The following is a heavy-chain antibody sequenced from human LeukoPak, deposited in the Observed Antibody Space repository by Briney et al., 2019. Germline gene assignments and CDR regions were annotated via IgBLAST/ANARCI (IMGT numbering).Heavy chain of an antibody. CDR1: GFTFSSYW. J-gene: IGHJ4*02. CDR3: ARDQGLSLGDY. V-gene: IGHV3-74*01. Sequence: PGGSLRLSCAASGFTFSSYWMHWVRQAPGKGLVRVSRINSDGSSTSYADSVKGRFTISRDNAKNTLYLQMNSLRAEDTAVYYCARDQGLSLGDYWGQGTLVTVSS. D-gene: IGHD4/OR15-4a*01. CDR2: INSDGSST.